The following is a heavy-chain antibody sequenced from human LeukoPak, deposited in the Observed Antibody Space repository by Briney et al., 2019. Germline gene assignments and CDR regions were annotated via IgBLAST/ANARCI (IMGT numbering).Heavy chain of an antibody. V-gene: IGHV4-59*08. CDR1: GGSISGYY. CDR3: ARHEAAALSSLDY. J-gene: IGHJ4*02. D-gene: IGHD6-13*01. Sequence: SETLSLTCTVSGGSISGYYWSWIRQPPGKGLEWIGYIYYTGSTNYNPSLKSRVAISVDTSKNQFSLKLSSVTAADTAVYYCARHEAAALSSLDYWGQGTLVTVSS. CDR2: IYYTGST.